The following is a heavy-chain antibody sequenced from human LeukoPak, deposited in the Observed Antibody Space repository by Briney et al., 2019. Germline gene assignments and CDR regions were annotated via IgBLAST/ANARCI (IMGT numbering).Heavy chain of an antibody. D-gene: IGHD6-13*01. CDR3: ARDSNSWYVKGNYWYFDL. J-gene: IGHJ2*01. Sequence: GGSLRLSCAASGFTFSNYDMHWVRQTTRKGLEWVSTIDTAGDTYYPASVKGRFTISREDAKNSLYLQMSSLRAGDTAVYYCARDSNSWYVKGNYWYFDLWGRGTLVTVSS. CDR1: GFTFSNYD. V-gene: IGHV3-13*04. CDR2: IDTAGDT.